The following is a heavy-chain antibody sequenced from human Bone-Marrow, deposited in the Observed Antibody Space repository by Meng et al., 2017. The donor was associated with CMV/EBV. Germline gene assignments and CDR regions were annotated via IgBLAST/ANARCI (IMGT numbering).Heavy chain of an antibody. J-gene: IGHJ6*02. Sequence: GYFWGWVRQPPGKGLEWIATCYYGGSTYYSPSLKSRLSISVDTSKNQFSLKLTSATAADTAVYYCARSQSVASGVTTTWFYYGLDVWGQGTTVTVSS. CDR1: GYF. CDR3: ARSQSVASGVTTTWFYYGLDV. CDR2: CYYGGST. D-gene: IGHD1-1*01. V-gene: IGHV4-39*07.